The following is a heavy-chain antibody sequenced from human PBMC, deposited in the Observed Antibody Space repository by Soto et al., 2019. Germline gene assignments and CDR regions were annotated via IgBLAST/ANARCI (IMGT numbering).Heavy chain of an antibody. V-gene: IGHV4-4*02. CDR1: GGSISSSNW. CDR3: ARDLGVATIRALDYYYGMDV. CDR2: IYHSGST. J-gene: IGHJ6*02. Sequence: SETLSITCAVSGGSISSSNWWSWVRQPPGEGLEWIGEIYHSGSTNYNPSLKSRVTISVDKSKNQFSLKLSSVTAADTAVYYCARDLGVATIRALDYYYGMDVWGQGTTVTVSS. D-gene: IGHD5-12*01.